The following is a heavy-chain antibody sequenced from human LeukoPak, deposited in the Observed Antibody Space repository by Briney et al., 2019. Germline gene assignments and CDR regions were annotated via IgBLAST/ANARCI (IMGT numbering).Heavy chain of an antibody. CDR3: VFVVVPAAMNDAFDI. CDR1: GLTFDDYA. D-gene: IGHD2-2*01. V-gene: IGHV3-9*01. CDR2: ISWNSGSI. Sequence: PGGSLRLSCAASGLTFDDYAMHWVRQAPGKGLEWVSGISWNSGSIGYADSVKGRFTISRDNAKNSLYLQMNSLRAEDTAVYYCVFVVVPAAMNDAFDIWGQGTMVTVSS. J-gene: IGHJ3*02.